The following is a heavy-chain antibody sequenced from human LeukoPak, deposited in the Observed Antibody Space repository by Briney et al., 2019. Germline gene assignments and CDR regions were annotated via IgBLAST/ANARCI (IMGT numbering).Heavy chain of an antibody. CDR2: IYTSGST. D-gene: IGHD6-6*01. V-gene: IGHV4-4*09. CDR3: ARQKQLGGFDY. CDR1: GGSISSYY. J-gene: IGHJ4*02. Sequence: SETLSLTCTVSGGSISSYYWSWIRQPPGKGLEWIGYIYTSGSTNYNPSLKSRVTISVDTSKNQSSLKLSSVTAADTAVYYCARQKQLGGFDYWGQGTLVTVSS.